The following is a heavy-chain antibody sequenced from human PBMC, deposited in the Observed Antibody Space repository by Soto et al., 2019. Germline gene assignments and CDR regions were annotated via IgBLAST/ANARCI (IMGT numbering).Heavy chain of an antibody. V-gene: IGHV3-9*01. CDR2: ISWHSGNL. J-gene: IGHJ4*02. D-gene: IGHD4-4*01. CDR3: AKDKVYSNYEHYFDY. CDR1: GFSFENYA. Sequence: EVQLVESGGGLVQPGRSLRLSCAASGFSFENYAMHWVRQAPGKGLEWVSGISWHSGNLGYADSVRGRFTISRDNAKNSLYLQMNSLRPEETGLYYCAKDKVYSNYEHYFDYWGQGTLVTVSS.